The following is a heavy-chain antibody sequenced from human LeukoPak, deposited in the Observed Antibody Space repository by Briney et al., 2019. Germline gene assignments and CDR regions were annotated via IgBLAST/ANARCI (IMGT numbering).Heavy chain of an antibody. V-gene: IGHV3-23*01. CDR2: VSGSGGRT. J-gene: IGHJ4*02. CDR1: GFTFSSYA. D-gene: IGHD3-22*01. CDR3: VRDGDIVVVITFDY. Sequence: PGGSLRLSCAASGFTFSSYAMNWVRQAPGKGLEWVSAVSGSGGRTYYADSVKGRFTISRDNSKNTLYLQMDRMRVEDSAVYYCVRDGDIVVVITFDYWGQGNLVTVSS.